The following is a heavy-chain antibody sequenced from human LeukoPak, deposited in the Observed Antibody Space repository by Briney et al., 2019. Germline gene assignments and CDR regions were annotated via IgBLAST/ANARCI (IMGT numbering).Heavy chain of an antibody. CDR2: INPKTGVT. CDR1: GYTFTDYY. D-gene: IGHD1-26*01. V-gene: IGHV1-2*02. CDR3: ARDLAMYSPDLDY. Sequence: GASVKVSCKASGYTFTDYYLHWVRQAPGHGLEWMGCINPKTGVTKYAQNFQGRVTMTRDTSINTAYMEVSRLRSDDTAVFYCARDLAMYSPDLDYWGQGTLVTVSS. J-gene: IGHJ4*02.